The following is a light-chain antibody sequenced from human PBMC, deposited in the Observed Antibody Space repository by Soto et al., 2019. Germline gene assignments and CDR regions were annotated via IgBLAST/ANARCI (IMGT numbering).Light chain of an antibody. CDR2: KAS. CDR3: QHYNSYSEA. CDR1: RTISSW. J-gene: IGKJ1*01. V-gene: IGKV1-5*03. Sequence: DTKMTQSPPPLSGSVGARVTITCRASRTISSWLAWYQQKPGKAPKLLIYKASTLKSGVPSRFSGSGSGTEFTLTISSLQPDDFATYYCQHYNSYSEAFGQGTKVELK.